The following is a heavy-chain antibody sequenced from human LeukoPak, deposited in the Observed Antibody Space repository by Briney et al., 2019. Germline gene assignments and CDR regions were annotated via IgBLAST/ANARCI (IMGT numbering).Heavy chain of an antibody. J-gene: IGHJ6*02. D-gene: IGHD3-10*01. CDR3: ATSRNLFGELYNGVDV. CDR1: GYILSRYA. CDR2: ISAYNGNT. V-gene: IGHV1-3*01. Sequence: EASVKVSCKASGYILSRYAMNWVRQAPGQRLEWMGWISAYNGNTNYAQKLQGRVTMTEDTATDTAFMEMNSLRSEDTAIYYCATSRNLFGELYNGVDVWGQGTTVTVSS.